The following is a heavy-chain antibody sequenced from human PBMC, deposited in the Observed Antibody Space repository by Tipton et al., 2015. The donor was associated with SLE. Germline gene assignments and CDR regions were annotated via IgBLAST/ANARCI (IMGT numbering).Heavy chain of an antibody. D-gene: IGHD3-3*01. V-gene: IGHV4-31*03. J-gene: IGHJ3*02. Sequence: TLSLTCILSGDSIRSSSYYWCWIRQHPGKGLEWFGYIYYSGSTYYNPSLKSRVTISVDTSKHQFSLKLSSVTAADTAVYYCARRPGYDFDIWGQGTMVTVSS. CDR2: IYYSGST. CDR1: GDSIRSSSYY. CDR3: ARRPGYDFDI.